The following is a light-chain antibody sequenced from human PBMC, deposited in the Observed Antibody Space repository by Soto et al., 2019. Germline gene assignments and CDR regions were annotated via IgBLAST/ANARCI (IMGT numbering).Light chain of an antibody. CDR3: QSYDSSLSGSKV. J-gene: IGLJ2*01. V-gene: IGLV1-40*01. CDR2: VNS. Sequence: QSVLTQPPSVSGAPGQRVTISCTGSSSNIGAGYDVHWYQQLPGTAPKLLIYVNSNRPSGVPDRFSGSKSGTSASRAITGLQAEDEADYYCQSYDSSLSGSKVFGGGTKLTVL. CDR1: SSNIGAGYD.